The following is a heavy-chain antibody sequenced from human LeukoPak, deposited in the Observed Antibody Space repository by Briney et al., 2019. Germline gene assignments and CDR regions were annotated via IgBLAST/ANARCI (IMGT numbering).Heavy chain of an antibody. D-gene: IGHD3-22*01. J-gene: IGHJ4*02. V-gene: IGHV3-23*01. CDR3: AKDHSYYYDSSGYYYVPFDY. CDR1: GFTFSGHG. Sequence: GGSLRLSCAASGFTFSGHGMNWVRQAPGKGLEWVSGITGSGATTYYADSVKGRFTISRDNSKNTLYLQMNSLRAEDTAVYYCAKDHSYYYDSSGYYYVPFDYWGQGTLVTVSS. CDR2: ITGSGATT.